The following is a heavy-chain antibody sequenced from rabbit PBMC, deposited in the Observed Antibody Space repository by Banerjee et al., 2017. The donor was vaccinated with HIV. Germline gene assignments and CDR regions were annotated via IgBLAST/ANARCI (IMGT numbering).Heavy chain of an antibody. CDR1: GIDFSNNCV. Sequence: LVKPGGTLTLTCKASGIDFSNNCVMCWVRQAPGKGLEWVGCIYTGSGATYYANWVNGRFTISRSTSLNTVDLKVTSLTAADTATYFCARDPGAFGDLPLWGQGTLVTVS. J-gene: IGHJ3*01. D-gene: IGHD5-1*01. CDR3: ARDPGAFGDLPL. V-gene: IGHV1S43*01. CDR2: IYTGSGAT.